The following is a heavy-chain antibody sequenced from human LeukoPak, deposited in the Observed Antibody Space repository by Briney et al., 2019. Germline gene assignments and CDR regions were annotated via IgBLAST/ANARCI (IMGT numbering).Heavy chain of an antibody. Sequence: SETLSLTCGVYNGTFSGYYCTWIRQPPGRGLEWIGDISHSGSSHYNPSLKSRLSMSVDTSKNQFSLTLTAVTAADTAVYYCAKESRYHGMDVWGQGTTVTVSS. CDR3: AKESRYHGMDV. CDR1: NGTFSGYY. CDR2: ISHSGSS. D-gene: IGHD1-14*01. V-gene: IGHV4-34*08. J-gene: IGHJ6*02.